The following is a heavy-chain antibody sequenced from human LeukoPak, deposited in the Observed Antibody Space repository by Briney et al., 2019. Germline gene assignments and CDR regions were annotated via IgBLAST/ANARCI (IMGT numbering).Heavy chain of an antibody. V-gene: IGHV3-7*03. Sequence: PGGSLRLSCAASGFTFSSYAMSWVRRAQGRGLEWVANIKQDGSQKYYMDSVKGRFTISRDNAQNSLYLQMNSLRVEDTAVYYCVRALGTGSYWGQGTLVTVSP. J-gene: IGHJ4*02. CDR3: VRALGTGSY. D-gene: IGHD3-9*01. CDR2: IKQDGSQK. CDR1: GFTFSSYA.